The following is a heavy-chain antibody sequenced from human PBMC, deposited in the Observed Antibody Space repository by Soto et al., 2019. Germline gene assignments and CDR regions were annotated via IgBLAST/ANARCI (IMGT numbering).Heavy chain of an antibody. J-gene: IGHJ5*02. CDR1: GFTFSSYG. CDR3: EREQLRDGVDP. V-gene: IGHV3-33*01. CDR2: IWYDGSNK. D-gene: IGHD1-1*01. Sequence: PGGSLRLSCAASGFTFSSYGMHWVRQAPGKGLEWVAVIWYDGSNKYYADSVKGRFTISRDNSKNTLYLQMNSLRAEDTAVYYCEREQLRDGVDPSGQGPLVTVSS.